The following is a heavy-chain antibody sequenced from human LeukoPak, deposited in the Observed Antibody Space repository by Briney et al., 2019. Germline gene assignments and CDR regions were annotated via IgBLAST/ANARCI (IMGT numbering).Heavy chain of an antibody. CDR3: ARDSSSWYEFGY. V-gene: IGHV4-61*01. CDR2: IYYSGST. D-gene: IGHD6-13*01. CDR1: GGSVGSGSYY. J-gene: IGHJ4*02. Sequence: SETLSLTCTVSGGSVGSGSYYWSWIRQPPGKGLEWIGYIYYSGSTNYNPSLKSRVTISVDTSKNQFSLKLSSVTAADTAVYYCARDSSSWYEFGYWGQGTLVTVSS.